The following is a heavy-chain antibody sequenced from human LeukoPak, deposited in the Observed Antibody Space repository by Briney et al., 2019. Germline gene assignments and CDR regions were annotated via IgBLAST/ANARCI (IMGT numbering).Heavy chain of an antibody. CDR3: ARERGKIAAAGHRGFDY. D-gene: IGHD6-13*01. J-gene: IGHJ4*02. CDR2: ISYDGSNK. V-gene: IGHV3-30-3*01. Sequence: GGSLRLSCAASGFTFSSYAMHWVRQAPGKGLEWVAVISYDGSNKYYADSVKGRFTISRDNSKNTLYLQMNSLRAEDTAVYCCARERGKIAAAGHRGFDYWGQGTLVTVSS. CDR1: GFTFSSYA.